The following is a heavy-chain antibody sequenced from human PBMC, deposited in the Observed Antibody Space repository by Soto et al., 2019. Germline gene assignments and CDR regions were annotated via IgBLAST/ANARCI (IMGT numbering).Heavy chain of an antibody. D-gene: IGHD3-10*01. CDR1: GGSISSYY. Sequence: SETLSLTCTVSGGSISSYYWSWIRQPPGKGLEWIGYIYYSGSTNYNPSLKSRVTISVDTSKNQFSLKLSSVTAADTAVYYCARSFLRGVTDYWGQGTLVTVSS. CDR2: IYYSGST. CDR3: ARSFLRGVTDY. J-gene: IGHJ4*02. V-gene: IGHV4-59*01.